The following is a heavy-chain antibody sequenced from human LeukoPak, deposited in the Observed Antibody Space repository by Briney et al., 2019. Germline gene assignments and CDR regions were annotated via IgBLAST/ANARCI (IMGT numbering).Heavy chain of an antibody. CDR1: GFTFSSYA. V-gene: IGHV3-23*01. CDR2: ISGSGGST. Sequence: TGGSLRLSCAASGFTFSSYAMSWVRQAPGKGLEWVSAISGSGGSTYYADSVKGRFTISRDNSKNTLYLQMDSLRAEDTAVYYCAKSNWNPFDYWGQGTLVTVSS. CDR3: AKSNWNPFDY. D-gene: IGHD1-1*01. J-gene: IGHJ4*02.